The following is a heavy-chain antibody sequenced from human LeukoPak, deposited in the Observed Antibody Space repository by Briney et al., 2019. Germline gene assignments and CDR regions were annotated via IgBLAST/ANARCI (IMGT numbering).Heavy chain of an antibody. CDR3: ARMRRLMRAFDI. Sequence: ASVKVSCKASGYTFTSYDINWVRQATGQGLEWMGWMNPNSGNTGYAQKFQGRVTITRNTSISTAYMELSSLRSEDTAVYYCARMRRLMRAFDIWGQGTMVTVSS. CDR2: MNPNSGNT. J-gene: IGHJ3*02. D-gene: IGHD5-12*01. V-gene: IGHV1-8*03. CDR1: GYTFTSYD.